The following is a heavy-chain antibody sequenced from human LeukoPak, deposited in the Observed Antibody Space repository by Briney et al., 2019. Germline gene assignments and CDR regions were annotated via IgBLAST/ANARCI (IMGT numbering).Heavy chain of an antibody. CDR2: ISSSGSTI. J-gene: IGHJ4*02. CDR3: ARDYSSSWWSYYFDY. CDR1: GFTFSDYY. V-gene: IGHV3-11*04. D-gene: IGHD6-13*01. Sequence: PGGSLRLSCAASGFTFSDYYMSWIRQAPGKGLEWVSYISSSGSTIYYADSVKGRFTISRDNAKNSLYLQMNSLRAEDTAVYYCARDYSSSWWSYYFDYWGQGTLVTVSS.